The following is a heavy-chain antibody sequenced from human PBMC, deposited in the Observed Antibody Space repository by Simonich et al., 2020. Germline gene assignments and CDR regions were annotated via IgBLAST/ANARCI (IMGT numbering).Heavy chain of an antibody. J-gene: IGHJ6*02. CDR1: GYTFTGYY. V-gene: IGHV1-2*06. CDR2: INPNSGGT. D-gene: IGHD3-10*01. Sequence: GAEVKKPGASVKVSCKASGYTFTGYYMHWVRQAPGQGLERMGRINPNSGGTNYAQNLQGRITMTRDTSIRTAYMELSRLRSDDTAVYYCARVPGIYYYYGMDVWGQGTTVTVSS. CDR3: ARVPGIYYYYGMDV.